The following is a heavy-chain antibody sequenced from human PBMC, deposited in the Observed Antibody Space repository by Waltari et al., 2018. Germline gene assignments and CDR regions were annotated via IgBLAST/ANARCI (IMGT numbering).Heavy chain of an antibody. V-gene: IGHV4-59*12. CDR2: IHHSGST. Sequence: QVQLQESGQGLVKPSETLSLSCSVSGGSISSFFWNWVRQPPGRGLEWIGCIHHSGSTKGNPYLKGRVTMSVDTSKSQVSLRLTSVTAADTAVYYCARWDSSGRYYGDWGQGTPVIVSS. J-gene: IGHJ4*02. D-gene: IGHD3-22*01. CDR1: GGSISSFF. CDR3: ARWDSSGRYYGD.